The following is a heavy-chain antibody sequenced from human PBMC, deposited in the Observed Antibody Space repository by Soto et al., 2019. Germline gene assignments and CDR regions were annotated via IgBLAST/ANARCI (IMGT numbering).Heavy chain of an antibody. CDR3: ARGLQWLRSDNWFDP. CDR1: GASVSGYY. CDR2: IHNSGAS. V-gene: IGHV4-59*02. Sequence: SETLSLTCTVSGASVSGYYWSWIRQTPGKGLEWIGNIHNSGASKYNPSLKSRVTISLDTSKNEFSLKIGSVTTADTAVYYCARGLQWLRSDNWFDPWGQGNLVTVSS. D-gene: IGHD5-12*01. J-gene: IGHJ5*02.